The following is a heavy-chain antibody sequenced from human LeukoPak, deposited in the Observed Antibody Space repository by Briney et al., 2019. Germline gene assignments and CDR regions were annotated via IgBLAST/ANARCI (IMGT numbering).Heavy chain of an antibody. CDR3: ARGRRDYGDYPY. V-gene: IGHV3-53*01. Sequence: GGSLGLSCAASGFTFSTSSMTWVRQAPGKGLEWVSVIYSGGDTYSADSVKGRFTTSRDNSKNTVYLQMNSLRVEDTAVYYCARGRRDYGDYPYWGQGTLVTVSS. J-gene: IGHJ4*02. CDR1: GFTFSTSS. D-gene: IGHD4-17*01. CDR2: IYSGGDT.